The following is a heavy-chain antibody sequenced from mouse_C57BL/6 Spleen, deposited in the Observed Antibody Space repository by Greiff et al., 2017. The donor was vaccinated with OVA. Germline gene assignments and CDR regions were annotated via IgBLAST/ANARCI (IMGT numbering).Heavy chain of an antibody. V-gene: IGHV1-76*01. Sequence: VQLQQSGAELVRPGASVKLSCKASGYTFTDYYINWVKQRPGQGLEWIARIYPGSGNTYYNEKFKGKATLTAEKSSSTAYMQLSSLTSEDSAVYFCARYDYDVGDYFDYWGQGTTLTVSS. CDR3: ARYDYDVGDYFDY. J-gene: IGHJ2*01. D-gene: IGHD2-4*01. CDR2: IYPGSGNT. CDR1: GYTFTDYY.